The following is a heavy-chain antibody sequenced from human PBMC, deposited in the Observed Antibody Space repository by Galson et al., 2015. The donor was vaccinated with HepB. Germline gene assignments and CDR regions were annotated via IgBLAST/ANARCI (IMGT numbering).Heavy chain of an antibody. Sequence: SETLSLTCSVSGVSISATTYYWGWVRQPPGKGLQWVGSIHDSGSTYYNPSLKSRVTISLDTSENQFSLKLNSVTAADAAVYYCVLGTVFDFWGQGTLVTVSS. CDR3: VLGTVFDF. CDR1: GVSISATTYY. CDR2: IHDSGST. V-gene: IGHV4-39*07. J-gene: IGHJ4*02. D-gene: IGHD1-1*01.